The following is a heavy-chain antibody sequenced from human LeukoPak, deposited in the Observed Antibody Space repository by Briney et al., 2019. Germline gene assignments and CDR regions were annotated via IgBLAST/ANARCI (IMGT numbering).Heavy chain of an antibody. CDR3: ARDNRALGGSKLDY. CDR1: GFTFSSYA. Sequence: PGGSLRLSCAASGFTFSSYAMSWVRQAPGKGLEWVSAISGSSGSTRYYADSVKGRFTISRDNAKNSLYLQMISLRAEDTAVYYCARDNRALGGSKLDYWGQGTLVTVSS. J-gene: IGHJ4*02. D-gene: IGHD2-15*01. V-gene: IGHV3-23*01. CDR2: ISGSSGSTR.